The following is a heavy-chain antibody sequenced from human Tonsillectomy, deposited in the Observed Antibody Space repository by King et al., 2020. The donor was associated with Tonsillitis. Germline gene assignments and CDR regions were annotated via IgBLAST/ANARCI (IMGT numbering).Heavy chain of an antibody. CDR3: ARYVSGSFDY. Sequence: LQLQESGPGVVRPSETLSLTCTVSGGSISSSDHYWAWIRQPPGKGLKWIAYISYSGDIFYNPSLKSRITISGGTSENRFSLKLSSVTAADTAVYFCARYVSGSFDYWGQGALVTVSS. V-gene: IGHV4-39*01. CDR2: ISYSGDI. J-gene: IGHJ4*02. D-gene: IGHD1-26*01. CDR1: GGSISSSDHY.